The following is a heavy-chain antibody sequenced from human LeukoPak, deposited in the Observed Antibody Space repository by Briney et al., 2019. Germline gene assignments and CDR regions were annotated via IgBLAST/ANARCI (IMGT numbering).Heavy chain of an antibody. D-gene: IGHD3-10*01. V-gene: IGHV4-59*08. J-gene: IGHJ4*02. CDR2: ISYTGTT. CDR3: ARLGGNWNSPGRDY. CDR1: GGSFHGYS. Sequence: PSETLSLTCSVSGGSFHGYSWTCLRQPPGMRLEWVGHISYTGTTNYNPSLTTRVAISVATSKNQFSLKLTSVTAADTGMYFCARLGGNWNSPGRDYWGQGTLVTVSS.